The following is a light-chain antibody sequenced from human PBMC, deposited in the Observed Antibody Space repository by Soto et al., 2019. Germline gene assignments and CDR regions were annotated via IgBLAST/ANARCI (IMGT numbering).Light chain of an antibody. CDR2: EVN. Sequence: QSALTQPPSASGSPGQSVTISCTGTSSDVGAYNYVPWYQQHPGKAPKLMIYEVNKRPSGVPDRFSGSKSGNSASLTVSGLQAENEADYYCSSYVGNNNVVFGGGTKVTVL. CDR3: SSYVGNNNVV. CDR1: SSDVGAYNY. J-gene: IGLJ2*01. V-gene: IGLV2-8*01.